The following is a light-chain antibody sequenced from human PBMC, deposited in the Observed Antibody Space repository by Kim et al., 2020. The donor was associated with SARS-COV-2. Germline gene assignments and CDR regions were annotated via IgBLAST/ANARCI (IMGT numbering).Light chain of an antibody. CDR3: QQFYTYPFT. Sequence: ASAGDTVTITCRASQDINNNLAWYQQKPGIAPKLLTYTASTLQNGVPSRFSGSGSGTEFTLTISCLQSEDFATYYCQQFYTYPFTFGPGTKVDIK. CDR1: QDINNN. CDR2: TAS. V-gene: IGKV1-8*01. J-gene: IGKJ3*01.